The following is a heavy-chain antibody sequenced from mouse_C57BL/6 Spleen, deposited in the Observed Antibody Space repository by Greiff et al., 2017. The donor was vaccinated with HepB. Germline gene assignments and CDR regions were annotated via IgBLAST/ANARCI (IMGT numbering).Heavy chain of an antibody. CDR3: TRANYYGSSYRFDY. CDR1: GYTFTDYE. V-gene: IGHV1-15*01. D-gene: IGHD1-1*01. J-gene: IGHJ2*01. CDR2: IDPETGGT. Sequence: VKLQESGAELVRPGASVTLSCKASGYTFTDYEMHWVKQTPVHGLEWIGAIDPETGGTAYNQKFKGKAILTADKSSSTAYMELRSLTSEDSAVYYCTRANYYGSSYRFDYWGQGTTLTVSS.